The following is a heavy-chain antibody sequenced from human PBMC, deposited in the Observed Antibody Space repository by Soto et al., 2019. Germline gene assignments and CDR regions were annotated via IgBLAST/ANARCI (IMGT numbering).Heavy chain of an antibody. Sequence: ASVKVSCKASGYTFTSYGISWVRQAPGQGLEWMGGIIPIFGTANYAQKFQGRVTITADKSTSTAYMEMSSLRSEDTALYYCDGGSIIRARHTLDYWGQGTLVTVSS. CDR1: GYTFTSYG. V-gene: IGHV1-69*06. CDR3: DGGSIIRARHTLDY. J-gene: IGHJ4*02. CDR2: IIPIFGTA. D-gene: IGHD6-6*01.